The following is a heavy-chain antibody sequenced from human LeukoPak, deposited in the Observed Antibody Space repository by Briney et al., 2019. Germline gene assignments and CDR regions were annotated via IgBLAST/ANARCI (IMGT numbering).Heavy chain of an antibody. CDR3: VRRSPLGGFLDS. CDR2: IYTDETTT. J-gene: IGHJ4*02. CDR1: GFTMSHYG. D-gene: IGHD7-27*01. Sequence: GGSLRLSCAASGFTMSHYGVSWVRQAPGKGLLWVSRIYTDETTTAYTDSVKGRFTISRDNAKNTLYLQMNSLRAEDTAVYYCVRRSPLGGFLDSWGQGTLVTVSS. V-gene: IGHV3-74*01.